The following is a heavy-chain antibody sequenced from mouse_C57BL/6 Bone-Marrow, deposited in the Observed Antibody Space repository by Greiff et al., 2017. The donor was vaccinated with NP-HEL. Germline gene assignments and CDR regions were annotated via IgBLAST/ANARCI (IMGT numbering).Heavy chain of an antibody. CDR3: ARSYYGSSYDY. CDR1: GYSFTDYN. J-gene: IGHJ2*01. V-gene: IGHV1-39*01. CDR2: INPNYGTT. D-gene: IGHD1-1*01. Sequence: EVQLQQPGPELVKPGASVKISCKASGYSFTDYNMNWVKQSNGKSLEWIGVINPNYGTTSYNQKFTGKATVTVDKSSSTAYMQLNSLTSEDSAVYYCARSYYGSSYDYWGQGTTLTVSS.